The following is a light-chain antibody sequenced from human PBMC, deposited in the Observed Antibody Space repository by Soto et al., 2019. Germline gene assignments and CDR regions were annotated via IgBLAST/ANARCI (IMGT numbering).Light chain of an antibody. CDR3: QRYAIAKT. CDR1: QNIHNNY. CDR2: DIS. J-gene: IGKJ1*01. Sequence: ETVLTQSPGTLSLSPGERATLSCRASQNIHNNYLAWDQQKPGQAPRLLIYDISTRATGIPDRFSGSGSGADFALINTRLEPVDFAVYYCQRYAIAKTVGEGTKVEIK. V-gene: IGKV3-20*01.